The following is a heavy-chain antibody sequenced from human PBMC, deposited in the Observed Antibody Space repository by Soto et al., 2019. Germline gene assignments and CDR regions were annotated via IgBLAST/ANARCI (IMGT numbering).Heavy chain of an antibody. Sequence: QVQLVESGGGVVQPGRSLRLSCAASGFTFSSYAMHWVRQAPAKGLEWVAVISYDGSNKYYADSVKGRFTISRDNSKNTLYLQMNSLRAEDTAVYYCARDDSGDFWSGYPDYWGQGTLVTVSS. CDR1: GFTFSSYA. CDR2: ISYDGSNK. V-gene: IGHV3-30-3*01. CDR3: ARDDSGDFWSGYPDY. D-gene: IGHD3-3*01. J-gene: IGHJ4*02.